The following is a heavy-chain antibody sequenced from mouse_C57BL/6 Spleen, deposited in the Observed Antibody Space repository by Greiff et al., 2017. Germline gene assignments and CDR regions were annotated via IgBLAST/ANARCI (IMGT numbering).Heavy chain of an antibody. Sequence: QVQLQQSGAELARPGASVKMSCKASGYTFTSYTMHWVKQRPGQGLEWIGYINPSSGYTKYNQKFKDKATLTADKSSSTAYMQLSSLTSEDSAVYYCAKFITTVDYAMDYWGQGTSVTVSS. V-gene: IGHV1-4*01. J-gene: IGHJ4*01. D-gene: IGHD1-1*01. CDR2: INPSSGYT. CDR3: AKFITTVDYAMDY. CDR1: GYTFTSYT.